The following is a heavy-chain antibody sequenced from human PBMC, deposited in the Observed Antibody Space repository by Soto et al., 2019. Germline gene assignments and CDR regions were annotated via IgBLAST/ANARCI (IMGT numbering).Heavy chain of an antibody. Sequence: SETLSLTCTVSGGSISSGGYYWSWIRQHPGKGLEWIGYIYYSGSTNYNPSLKSRVTISLDTSKNQFSLKLSSVTAADTAVYYCARVKGPKQLKLRLDWFDPWGQGTLVTVSS. CDR3: ARVKGPKQLKLRLDWFDP. V-gene: IGHV4-31*03. CDR2: IYYSGST. J-gene: IGHJ5*02. D-gene: IGHD6-13*01. CDR1: GGSISSGGYY.